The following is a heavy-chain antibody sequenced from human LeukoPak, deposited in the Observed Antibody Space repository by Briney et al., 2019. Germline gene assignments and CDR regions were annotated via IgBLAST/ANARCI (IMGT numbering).Heavy chain of an antibody. CDR3: TVVNYGSGSYPLGY. CDR2: IKSKTDGGTT. Sequence: GGSLRLSCAASGFTFSHAWMSWVRQAPGKGLEWVGRIKSKTDGGTTDYAAPVKGRFTISRDDSKNTLYVQMNSLKTEDTAVYYCTVVNYGSGSYPLGYWGQGTLVTVSS. CDR1: GFTFSHAW. V-gene: IGHV3-15*01. D-gene: IGHD3-10*01. J-gene: IGHJ4*02.